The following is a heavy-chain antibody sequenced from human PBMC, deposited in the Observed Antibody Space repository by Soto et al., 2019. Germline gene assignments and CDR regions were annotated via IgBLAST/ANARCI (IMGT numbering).Heavy chain of an antibody. Sequence: QLQLQESGPGLVKPSETLSLTCTVSGGSISSSSYYWAWIRQPPGKGLEWIGSIYYSGSTYYNPSLDSRVTIPLDWSMHQFSLKLSSVTAADTAVHYCAIPSVLGIAAAGTGWFDPSGQGTLVTVSS. CDR2: IYYSGST. V-gene: IGHV4-39*01. CDR3: AIPSVLGIAAAGTGWFDP. J-gene: IGHJ5*02. CDR1: GGSISSSSYY. D-gene: IGHD6-13*01.